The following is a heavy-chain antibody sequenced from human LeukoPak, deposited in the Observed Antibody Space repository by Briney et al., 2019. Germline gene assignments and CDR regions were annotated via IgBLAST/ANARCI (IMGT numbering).Heavy chain of an antibody. J-gene: IGHJ4*02. CDR2: IYYSGSI. CDR3: ARGRMTTVKN. D-gene: IGHD4-17*01. CDR1: GGSISNYY. Sequence: SETLSLTCTVSGGSISNYYWSWIRQPPGKGLEWIGDIYYSGSINYNPSLKSRVTISVDTSKNQFSLKLSSVTAADTAVYYCARGRMTTVKNWGQGTLVTVSS. V-gene: IGHV4-59*08.